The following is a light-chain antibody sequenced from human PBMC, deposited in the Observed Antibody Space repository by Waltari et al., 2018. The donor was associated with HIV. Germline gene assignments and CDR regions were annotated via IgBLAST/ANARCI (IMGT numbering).Light chain of an antibody. CDR2: DVS. J-gene: IGLJ2*01. CDR1: SRDVGNYNY. CDR3: CSYAGSYTLGV. Sequence: QSALTQPRSVSGSPGQSVTISCPGTSRDVGNYNYVSWYQQHPGKAPKFMIYDVSKRPSGVPDRFSGSKSGNTASLTISGLQAEDEADYYCCSYAGSYTLGVFGGGTKVTVL. V-gene: IGLV2-11*01.